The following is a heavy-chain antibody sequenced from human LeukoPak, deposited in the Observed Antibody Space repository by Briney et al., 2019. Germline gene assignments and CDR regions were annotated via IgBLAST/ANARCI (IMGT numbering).Heavy chain of an antibody. CDR1: GYSFTSYW. Sequence: GESLKISCKGSGYSFTSYWVGWVRQMPGKGLEWMGIIYPGDSDTRYSPSFQGQVTISADKSISTAYLQWSSLKASDTAMYYCARHSPYCSGGSCYWFDYWGPGTLVTVSS. CDR3: ARHSPYCSGGSCYWFDY. D-gene: IGHD2-15*01. CDR2: IYPGDSDT. J-gene: IGHJ4*02. V-gene: IGHV5-51*01.